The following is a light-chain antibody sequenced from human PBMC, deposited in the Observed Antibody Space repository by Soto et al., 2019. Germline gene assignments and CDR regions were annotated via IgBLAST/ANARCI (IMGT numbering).Light chain of an antibody. V-gene: IGKV1-39*01. CDR2: SAS. Sequence: DIQMTQSPSSLSASVGDRVTITCRASQSISSYLNWYQQKPGKAPKLLIYSASSLQSGVPSRFSGSRSWTYLTLTISTLQPEDFATYSYQQSYSTWLTFGGGTKVDIK. CDR3: QQSYSTWLT. CDR1: QSISSY. J-gene: IGKJ4*01.